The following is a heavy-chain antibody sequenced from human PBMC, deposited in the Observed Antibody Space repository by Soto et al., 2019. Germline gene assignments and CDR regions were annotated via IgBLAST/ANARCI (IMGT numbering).Heavy chain of an antibody. CDR3: AREPPYPSYCSSTSCYGDYFDY. V-gene: IGHV3-33*08. Sequence: GRPLRLSCGASGFTFSRYGMHRIRQAQGKGLEWVAVIWYDGSNKYYADSVKGRFTISRDNSKNTLYLQMNSLRAEDTAVYYCAREPPYPSYCSSTSCYGDYFDYWGQGTLVTVSS. D-gene: IGHD2-2*01. CDR2: IWYDGSNK. J-gene: IGHJ4*02. CDR1: GFTFSRYG.